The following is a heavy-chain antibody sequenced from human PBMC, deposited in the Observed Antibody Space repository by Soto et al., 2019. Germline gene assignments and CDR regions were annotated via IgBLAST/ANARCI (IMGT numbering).Heavy chain of an antibody. Sequence: SQTLSLTCVISGDSVSSNSAAWNWIRQSPSRGLEWLGRTYFRSKWYNDYAGSVKSRITINPDTSRNHFSLQLNSVTPEDAAVYYCARARYYYDSRESTRAIYSWFDACGQGTLVTVSS. CDR3: ARARYYYDSRESTRAIYSWFDA. CDR2: TYFRSKWYN. CDR1: GDSVSSNSAA. V-gene: IGHV6-1*01. D-gene: IGHD3-22*01. J-gene: IGHJ5*02.